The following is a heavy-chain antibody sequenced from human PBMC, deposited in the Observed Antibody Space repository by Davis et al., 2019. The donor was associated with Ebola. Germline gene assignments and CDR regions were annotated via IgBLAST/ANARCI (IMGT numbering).Heavy chain of an antibody. CDR3: ARGLATVTTGWFDP. Sequence: GESLKISCAASGFTFSSYAMSWVRQAPGKGLEWVSAISGSGGSTYYADSVKGRFTISRDNSKNTLYLQMNSLRAEDTAVYYCARGLATVTTGWFDPWGQGTLVTVSS. J-gene: IGHJ5*02. D-gene: IGHD4-17*01. CDR1: GFTFSSYA. V-gene: IGHV3-23*01. CDR2: ISGSGGST.